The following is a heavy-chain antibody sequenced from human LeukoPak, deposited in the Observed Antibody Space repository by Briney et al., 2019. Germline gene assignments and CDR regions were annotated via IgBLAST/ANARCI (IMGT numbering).Heavy chain of an antibody. Sequence: GGSLRLSCAASGFTFSSYRMNWVRQAPGKGLEWVSSISSSSYIYYADSVKGRYTISRDNAKNSLYLQMTSLRAEDTAVYYCARDAGGYYYMDVWGKGTTVTVSS. CDR2: ISSSSYI. V-gene: IGHV3-21*01. D-gene: IGHD3-10*01. CDR1: GFTFSSYR. CDR3: ARDAGGYYYMDV. J-gene: IGHJ6*03.